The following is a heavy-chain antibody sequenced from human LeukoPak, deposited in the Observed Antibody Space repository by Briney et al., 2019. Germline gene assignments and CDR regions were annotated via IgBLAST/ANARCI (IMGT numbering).Heavy chain of an antibody. CDR1: GFTFSSYW. V-gene: IGHV3-7*01. D-gene: IGHD3-10*01. CDR2: IKQDGSDK. CDR3: ARDFYASGSLDY. Sequence: GGSLRLSCAASGFTFSSYWMNWVRQAPGKGLEWVANIKQDGSDKYYVDSVRGRFTISRDNTKNSLYLQMNSLRAEGTAVYYCARDFYASGSLDYWGQGTLVTVSS. J-gene: IGHJ4*02.